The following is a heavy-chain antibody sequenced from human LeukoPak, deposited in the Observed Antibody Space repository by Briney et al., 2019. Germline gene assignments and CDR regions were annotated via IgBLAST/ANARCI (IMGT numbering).Heavy chain of an antibody. CDR3: ARHPCIAAAGTGPDY. V-gene: IGHV4-39*01. D-gene: IGHD6-13*01. CDR2: IYYSGST. CDR1: GGSISSISYY. J-gene: IGHJ4*02. Sequence: SETLSLTCTVSGGSISSISYYWGWIRQPPGKGLEWIGSIYYSGSTYYNPALKTRVTISVDTSKNQFSLKLSSVTAADTAVYYCARHPCIAAAGTGPDYWGQGTLVTVSS.